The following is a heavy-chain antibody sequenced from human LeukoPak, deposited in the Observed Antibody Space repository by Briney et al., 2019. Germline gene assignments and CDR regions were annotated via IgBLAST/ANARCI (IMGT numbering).Heavy chain of an antibody. CDR1: GASISSYP. CDR2: IYTSGST. J-gene: IGHJ6*03. D-gene: IGHD3-22*01. CDR3: VRDHYYYDSSGDYQYYYMDV. V-gene: IGHV4-4*07. Sequence: SETLSLTCTVSGASISSYPWSWIRQPPGRGPKWIGRIYTSGSTNYNPSRKSRLPISVDKSKNQFSLKLSPVSAADTAVYYCVRDHYYYDSSGDYQYYYMDVWGKGTTVTVSS.